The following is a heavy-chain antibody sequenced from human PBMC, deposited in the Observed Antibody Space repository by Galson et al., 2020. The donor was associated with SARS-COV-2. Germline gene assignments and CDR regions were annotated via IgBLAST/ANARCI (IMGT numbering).Heavy chain of an antibody. Sequence: TGGSLRLSCEASGFTVSSNYMSWVRQAPGKGLEWVSVIYSGGSTNYADSVKGRFTISRHNSKNTLYLQMNSLRAEDTAVYYCARGGYSYGRNYDYGMDVWGQGTTVTVSS. CDR3: ARGGYSYGRNYDYGMDV. V-gene: IGHV3-53*04. CDR1: GFTVSSNY. D-gene: IGHD5-18*01. J-gene: IGHJ6*02. CDR2: IYSGGST.